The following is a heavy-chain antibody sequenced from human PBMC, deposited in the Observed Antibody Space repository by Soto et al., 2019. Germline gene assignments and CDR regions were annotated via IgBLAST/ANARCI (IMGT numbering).Heavy chain of an antibody. CDR1: GFTFSSYA. CDR2: ISYDGSNK. D-gene: IGHD4-17*01. Sequence: QVQLVESGGGVVQPGRSLRLSCAASGFTFSSYAMHWVRQAPGKGLEWVAVISYDGSNKYYADSVKGRFTISRDNSKNTLYLQMNSLRAEDTAVYYCARVDTVTTVNYYYYGMDVWGQGTTVTVSS. J-gene: IGHJ6*02. V-gene: IGHV3-30-3*01. CDR3: ARVDTVTTVNYYYYGMDV.